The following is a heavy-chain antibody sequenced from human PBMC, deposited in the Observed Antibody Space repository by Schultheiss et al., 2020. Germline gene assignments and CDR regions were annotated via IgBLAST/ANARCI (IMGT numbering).Heavy chain of an antibody. J-gene: IGHJ4*02. Sequence: SQTLSLTCTVSGGSISTYYWSWIRQPPGKGLEWIGYIYYSGSTNYNPSLKSRVTISVDTSKNQFSLKLSSVTAADTAVYYCARVANYDFWSGYYGPQARKTLFDYWGQGTLVTLSS. V-gene: IGHV4-59*12. CDR1: GGSISTYY. CDR3: ARVANYDFWSGYYGPQARKTLFDY. D-gene: IGHD3-3*01. CDR2: IYYSGST.